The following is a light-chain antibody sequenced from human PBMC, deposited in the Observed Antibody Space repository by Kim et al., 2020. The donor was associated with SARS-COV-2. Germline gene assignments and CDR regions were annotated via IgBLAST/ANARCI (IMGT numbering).Light chain of an antibody. J-gene: IGKJ1*01. CDR3: QQYDKRPRT. Sequence: VSPGERATLSCTASQSVSSNLAWYQQKPGQAPRLLISAASTRATGIPVRFSGGGSGTDFTLTISSLQSEDFAVYYCQQYDKRPRTFGQGTKVDIK. V-gene: IGKV3-15*01. CDR1: QSVSSN. CDR2: AAS.